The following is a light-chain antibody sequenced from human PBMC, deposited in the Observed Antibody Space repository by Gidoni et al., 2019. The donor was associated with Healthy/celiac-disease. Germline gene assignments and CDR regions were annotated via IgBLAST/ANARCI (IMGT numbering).Light chain of an antibody. J-gene: IGKJ1*01. Sequence: DIQMTQSPSSLSASVGDRVTITCRASQSIDNYLNWYQQKPGTAPKLLIYGASSLQSGVPSRFSGSGSGTDFTLTISSLQPEDFANYYCQQSYSAFWTCGQGTKVEIK. CDR1: QSIDNY. V-gene: IGKV1-39*01. CDR2: GAS. CDR3: QQSYSAFWT.